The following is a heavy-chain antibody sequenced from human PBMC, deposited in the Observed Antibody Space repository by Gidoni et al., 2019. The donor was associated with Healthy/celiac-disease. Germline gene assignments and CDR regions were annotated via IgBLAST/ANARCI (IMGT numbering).Heavy chain of an antibody. CDR3: ARRSNRGNYGGSLNY. CDR1: GFTFSSYS. Sequence: EVQLVESVGGLVQPGGSLRLSCAASGFTFSSYSMNWVRQAPGKGLEWVSYISSSSSTIYYADSVKGRFTISRDNAKNSLYLQMNSLRDEDTAVYYCARRSNRGNYGGSLNYWGQGTLVTVSS. J-gene: IGHJ4*02. V-gene: IGHV3-48*02. D-gene: IGHD1-26*01. CDR2: ISSSSSTI.